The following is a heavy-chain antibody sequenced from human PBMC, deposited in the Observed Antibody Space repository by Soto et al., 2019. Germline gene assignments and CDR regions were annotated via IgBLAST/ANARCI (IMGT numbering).Heavy chain of an antibody. CDR3: ARWGSGSYQEYNWFDP. Sequence: GGSLRLSCAASGFTVSSYAMSWGRQAPGKGLEWVSAISGSGGSTYYADSVKGRFTISRDNSKNTLYLQMNSLRAEDTAVYYCARWGSGSYQEYNWFDPWGQGTLVTVSS. CDR2: ISGSGGST. V-gene: IGHV3-23*01. D-gene: IGHD3-10*01. J-gene: IGHJ5*02. CDR1: GFTVSSYA.